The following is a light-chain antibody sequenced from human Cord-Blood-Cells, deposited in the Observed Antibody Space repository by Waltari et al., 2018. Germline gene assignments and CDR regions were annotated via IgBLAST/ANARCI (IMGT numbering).Light chain of an antibody. Sequence: DIQMTQSPSSLSASVRHRVTITCRASQSISSYLNWYQQKPGKAPKLLIYAASSLQSGVPSRFSGSGSGTDFTLTISSLQPEDFATYYCQQSYSTPPTFGGGTKVEIK. CDR1: QSISSY. V-gene: IGKV1-39*01. CDR2: AAS. J-gene: IGKJ4*01. CDR3: QQSYSTPPT.